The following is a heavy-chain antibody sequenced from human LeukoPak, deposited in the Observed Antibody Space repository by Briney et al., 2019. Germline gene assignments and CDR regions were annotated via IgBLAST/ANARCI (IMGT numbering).Heavy chain of an antibody. CDR1: GGSFSGYY. J-gene: IGHJ6*03. CDR3: ARLSDYYYYMDV. V-gene: IGHV4-34*01. Sequence: SETLSLTCAVYGGSFSGYYWSWIRQPPGKGLEWLGEINHSGSTNYNPSLKSRVTISVDTSKNQFSLKLSSVTAADTAVYYCARLSDYYYYMDVWGKGTTVTVSS. CDR2: INHSGST.